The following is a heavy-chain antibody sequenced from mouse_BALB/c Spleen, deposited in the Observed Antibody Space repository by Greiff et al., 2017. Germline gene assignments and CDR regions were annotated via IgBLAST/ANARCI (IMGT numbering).Heavy chain of an antibody. V-gene: IGHV5-6-3*01. J-gene: IGHJ3*01. CDR3: ARDRPLGQAWFAY. Sequence: EVKLMESGGGLVQPGGSLKLSCAASGFTFTSYGMSWVRQTPDKRLELVATINSNGGSTYYPDSVKGRFTISRDNAKNTLYLQMSSLKSEDTAMYYCARDRPLGQAWFAYWGQGTLVTVSA. CDR2: INSNGGST. CDR1: GFTFTSYG. D-gene: IGHD3-3*01.